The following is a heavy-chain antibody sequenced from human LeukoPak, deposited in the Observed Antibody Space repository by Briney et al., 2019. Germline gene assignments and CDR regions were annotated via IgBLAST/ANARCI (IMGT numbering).Heavy chain of an antibody. CDR2: IYYSGST. D-gene: IGHD3-10*01. V-gene: IGHV4-59*01. Sequence: SETLSLTCTVSGGSISSYYWSWIRQPPGKGLEWIGYIYYSGSTNYNPSLKSRVTIPVDTSKNQFSLKLSSVTAADTAVYYCARDRGRYYGSGSYSDWFDPWGQGTLVTVSS. CDR1: GGSISSYY. J-gene: IGHJ5*02. CDR3: ARDRGRYYGSGSYSDWFDP.